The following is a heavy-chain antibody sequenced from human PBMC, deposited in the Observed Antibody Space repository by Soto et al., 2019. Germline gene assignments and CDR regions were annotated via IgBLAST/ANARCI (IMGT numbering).Heavy chain of an antibody. CDR3: AKDRYSSGWPNWFDP. J-gene: IGHJ5*02. CDR1: GFTFSSYA. CDR2: ISGSGGST. D-gene: IGHD6-19*01. Sequence: GGSLRLSCAASGFTFSSYAMSWVRQAPGKGLEWVSAISGSGGSTYYADSVKGWFTISRDNSKNTLYLQMNSLRAEDTAVYYCAKDRYSSGWPNWFDPWGQGTLVTVSS. V-gene: IGHV3-23*01.